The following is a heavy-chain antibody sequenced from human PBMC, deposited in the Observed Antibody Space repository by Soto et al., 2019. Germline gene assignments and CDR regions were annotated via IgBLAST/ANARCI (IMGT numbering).Heavy chain of an antibody. V-gene: IGHV5-10-1*01. D-gene: IGHD2-15*01. J-gene: IGHJ2*01. CDR2: IDPSDSYI. Sequence: GESLKISCKASGYSFTHYWISWVRQVPGKGLEWMGKIDPSDSYIDYSPSSQGHVTMSVDKSISTAYLQWSSLKASDTAMYYCARRACSGGSCYTWYFDLWGRGTLVTVSS. CDR3: ARRACSGGSCYTWYFDL. CDR1: GYSFTHYW.